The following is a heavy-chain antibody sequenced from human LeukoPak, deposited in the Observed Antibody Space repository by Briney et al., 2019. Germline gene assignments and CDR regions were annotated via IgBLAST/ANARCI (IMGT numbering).Heavy chain of an antibody. V-gene: IGHV3-74*01. CDR2: INNDGRST. D-gene: IGHD2-15*01. CDR1: GFTFSFYW. CDR3: ARDNEYCTGGTCRLDY. Sequence: GGSLRLSCASSGFTFSFYWMHWVRQAPGKGLVWVSRINNDGRSTRYAGSVKGRFTISRDNAKNTLYLQMNSLRAEDTAVYYCARDNEYCTGGTCRLDYWGQGALVTVSS. J-gene: IGHJ4*02.